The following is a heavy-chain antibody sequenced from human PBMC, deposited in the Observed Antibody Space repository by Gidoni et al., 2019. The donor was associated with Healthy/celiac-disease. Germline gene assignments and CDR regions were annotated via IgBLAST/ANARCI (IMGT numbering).Heavy chain of an antibody. J-gene: IGHJ6*02. Sequence: QVQLQQWGAGLLKPSDPLPLTCAVYGGSFSGYYWCWIRQPPGKGLEWIGEINHSGSTNYNPSLKSRVTISVDTSKNQFSLKLSSVTAADTAVYYCARGGHCSSTSCWVYYYYGMDVWGQGTTVTVSS. D-gene: IGHD2-2*01. CDR2: INHSGST. CDR3: ARGGHCSSTSCWVYYYYGMDV. V-gene: IGHV4-34*01. CDR1: GGSFSGYY.